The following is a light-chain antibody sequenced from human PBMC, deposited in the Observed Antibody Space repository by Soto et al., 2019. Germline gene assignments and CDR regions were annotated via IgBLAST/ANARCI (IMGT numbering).Light chain of an antibody. Sequence: DIQMTQSPSSLSVSVGDRVTITCRASQSIGGFLNWYQQKPGKAPKFLIYAASSLQSGVPSRFSGSGSGTDFTLTVDSLQPEDFATYYCQQSYSSPVTFGQGTRLEIK. CDR2: AAS. CDR1: QSIGGF. V-gene: IGKV1-39*01. J-gene: IGKJ5*01. CDR3: QQSYSSPVT.